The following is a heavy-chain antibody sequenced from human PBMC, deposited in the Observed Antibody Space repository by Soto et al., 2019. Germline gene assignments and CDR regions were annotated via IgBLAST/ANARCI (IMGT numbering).Heavy chain of an antibody. J-gene: IGHJ4*02. CDR3: AKNTYYYDSSGFPEY. CDR2: IYHSGST. D-gene: IGHD3-22*01. CDR1: GDSVSRGGYS. Sequence: SETLSLTCVVSGDSVSRGGYSWSWIRQPPGKGLEWIGNIYHSGSTYYNPSLKSRVTISEDRSKNQISLKLSSVTAADTAVYYCAKNTYYYDSSGFPEYWGQGTQVTVSS. V-gene: IGHV4-30-2*01.